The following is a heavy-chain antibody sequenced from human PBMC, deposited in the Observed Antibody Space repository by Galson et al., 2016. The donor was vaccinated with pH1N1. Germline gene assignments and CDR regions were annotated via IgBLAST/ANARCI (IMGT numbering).Heavy chain of an antibody. CDR2: INPKSGAA. V-gene: IGHV1-2*06. D-gene: IGHD2-8*01. CDR1: GYIFITFY. CDR3: ARVSMGLPSFPYDW. Sequence: SCKASGYIFITFYIHWVRQAPGQGLEWLGRINPKSGAANYAPEFQGKVTMTRDTSTNTAFMEMNSLTSDDAAIYYCARVSMGLPSFPYDWWGQGTLVAVSP. J-gene: IGHJ4*02.